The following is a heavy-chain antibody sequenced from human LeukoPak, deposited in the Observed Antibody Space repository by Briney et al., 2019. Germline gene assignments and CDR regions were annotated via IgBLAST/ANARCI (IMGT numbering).Heavy chain of an antibody. CDR3: ARASAGYSSSWYVG. V-gene: IGHV1-2*02. J-gene: IGHJ4*02. D-gene: IGHD6-13*01. Sequence: GASVKVSCKASGYTFTGYYMHWVRQAPGQGLEWMGWINPNSGGTNYAQKFRGRVTMTRDTSISTAYMELSRLRSDDTAVYYCARASAGYSSSWYVGWGQGTLVTVS. CDR1: GYTFTGYY. CDR2: INPNSGGT.